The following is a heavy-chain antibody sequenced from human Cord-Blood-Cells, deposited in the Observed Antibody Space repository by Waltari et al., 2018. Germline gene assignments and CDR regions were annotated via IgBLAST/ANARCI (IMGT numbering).Heavy chain of an antibody. D-gene: IGHD2-2*01. CDR3: ARDLPTASTSRAFDY. CDR2: INPNSGGT. J-gene: IGHJ4*02. CDR1: GYTFTGYY. V-gene: IGHV1-2*02. Sequence: QVQLVQSGAEVKKPGASVKVSCKASGYTFTGYYMHWVRQAPGQGLELMGWINPNSGGTNYAQKFQGRVTMTRDTSISTAYMELSRLRSDDTAVYYCARDLPTASTSRAFDYWGQGTLVTVSS.